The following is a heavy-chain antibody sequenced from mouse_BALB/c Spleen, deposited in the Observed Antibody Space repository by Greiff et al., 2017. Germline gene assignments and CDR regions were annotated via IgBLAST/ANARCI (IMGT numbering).Heavy chain of an antibody. J-gene: IGHJ3*01. CDR3: TSYHGSSPFAY. Sequence: QVQLQQPGAELVRPGASVKLSCKASGYTFTSYWINWVKQRPGQGLEWIGNIYPSDSYTNYNQKFKDKATLTVDKSSSTAYMQLSSPTSEDSAVYYCTSYHGSSPFAYWGQGTLGTGSA. D-gene: IGHD1-1*01. V-gene: IGHV1-69*02. CDR1: GYTFTSYW. CDR2: IYPSDSYT.